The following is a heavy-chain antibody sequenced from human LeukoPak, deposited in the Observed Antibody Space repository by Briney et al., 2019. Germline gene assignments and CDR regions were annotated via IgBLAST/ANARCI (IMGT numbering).Heavy chain of an antibody. D-gene: IGHD5-18*01. J-gene: IGHJ4*02. CDR3: ASVARRGYSYGYLDY. Sequence: PGGSLRLSCAASGFTVSSNYMSWVRQAPGKGLEWVSVIYSGGSTYYADSVKGRFTISRDNSKNTLYLQMNSLRAEDTAVYHCASVARRGYSYGYLDYWGQGTLVTVSS. V-gene: IGHV3-66*01. CDR1: GFTVSSNY. CDR2: IYSGGST.